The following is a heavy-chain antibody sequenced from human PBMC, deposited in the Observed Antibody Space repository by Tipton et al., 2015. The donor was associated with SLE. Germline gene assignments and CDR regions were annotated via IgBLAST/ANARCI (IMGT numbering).Heavy chain of an antibody. CDR2: ITHSGST. CDR3: ARGKDYDFWSGYYRRDAIDI. J-gene: IGHJ3*02. CDR1: GGSFSGYY. D-gene: IGHD3-3*01. V-gene: IGHV4-34*01. Sequence: TLSLTCAVYGGSFSGYYWSWIRQPPGKGLEWIGEITHSGSTSYNPSLKSRVTISVDTSKNQFSLKLNSVTAADTAVYYCARGKDYDFWSGYYRRDAIDIWGQGTMVTVSS.